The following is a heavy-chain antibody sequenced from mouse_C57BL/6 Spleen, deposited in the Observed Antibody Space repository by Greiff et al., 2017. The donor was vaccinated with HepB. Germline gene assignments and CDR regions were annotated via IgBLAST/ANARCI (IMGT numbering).Heavy chain of an antibody. Sequence: DVKLVESGGDLVKPGGSLKLSCAASGFTFSSYGMSWVRQTPDKRLEWVATISSGGSYTYYPDSVKGRFTISRDNAKNTLYLQMSSLKSEDTAMYYCARQPYAMDYWGQGTSVTVSS. V-gene: IGHV5-6*02. CDR3: ARQPYAMDY. J-gene: IGHJ4*01. CDR1: GFTFSSYG. CDR2: ISSGGSYT.